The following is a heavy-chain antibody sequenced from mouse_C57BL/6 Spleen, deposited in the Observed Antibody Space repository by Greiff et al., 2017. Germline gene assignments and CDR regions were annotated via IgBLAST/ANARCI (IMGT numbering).Heavy chain of an antibody. V-gene: IGHV1-54*01. CDR1: GYAFTNYL. CDR2: INPGSGGT. J-gene: IGHJ4*01. Sequence: QVQLQQSGAELVRPGASVKVSCKASGYAFTNYLIEWVKQRPGQGLEWIGVINPGSGGTNYNEKFKGKATLTADKSSSTAYMQLSSLTSEDSAVYFCAREGRVTTGRGCAMDYWGQGTTVTVSS. CDR3: AREGRVTTGRGCAMDY. D-gene: IGHD2-2*01.